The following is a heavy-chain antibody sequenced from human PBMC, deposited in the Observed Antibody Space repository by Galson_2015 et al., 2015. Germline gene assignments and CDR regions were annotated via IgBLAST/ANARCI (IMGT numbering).Heavy chain of an antibody. V-gene: IGHV3-33*01. CDR2: IWYDGTNK. D-gene: IGHD5-18*01. CDR1: GFTFSSYG. J-gene: IGHJ6*02. CDR3: ARDWFPWTQEGGMDV. Sequence: SLRLSCAASGFTFSSYGMHWVRQAPGKGLEWVAIIWYDGTNKYYADSVKGRFTISRDKSKNMLHLQVNSLRAEDTAVYYCARDWFPWTQEGGMDVWGQGTTVTVSS.